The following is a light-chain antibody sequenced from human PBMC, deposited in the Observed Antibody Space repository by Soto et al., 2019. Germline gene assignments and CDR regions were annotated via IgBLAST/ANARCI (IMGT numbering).Light chain of an antibody. CDR1: QSIYSN. CDR3: QQYNNWWT. J-gene: IGKJ1*01. Sequence: EIVMTQSPATLSVSPGERATLSCRASQSIYSNLAWYQQKPGQAPRLLIFGASTRATGIPARFSGSGSGTEFTLTISSLQSEDFAVYYCQQYNNWWTFGQGTKVEMK. CDR2: GAS. V-gene: IGKV3-15*01.